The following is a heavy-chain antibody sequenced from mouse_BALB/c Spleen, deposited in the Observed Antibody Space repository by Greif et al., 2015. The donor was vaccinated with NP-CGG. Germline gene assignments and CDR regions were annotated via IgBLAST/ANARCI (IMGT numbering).Heavy chain of an antibody. V-gene: IGHV1-69*02. CDR1: GYTFTSYW. D-gene: IGHD1-1*01. J-gene: IGHJ2*01. Sequence: QVQLQQSGAELVKPGAPVKLSCKASGYTFTSYWMNWVKQRPGRGLEWIGRIDPSDSETHYNQKFKDKATLTVDKSSSSAFIQLISLTSEYSAVYYCARGYYGSSDYFDYCRPGTTLTVSS. CDR3: ARGYYGSSDYFDY. CDR2: IDPSDSET.